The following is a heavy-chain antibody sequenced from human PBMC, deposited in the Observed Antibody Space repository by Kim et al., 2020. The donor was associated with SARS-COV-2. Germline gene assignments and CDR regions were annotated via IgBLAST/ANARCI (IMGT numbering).Heavy chain of an antibody. CDR3: ARALGYCSSTSCYSFDY. Sequence: QGRVTITADESTSTAYMELSSLRSEDTAVYYCARALGYCSSTSCYSFDYWGQGTLVTVSS. D-gene: IGHD2-2*01. V-gene: IGHV1-69*01. J-gene: IGHJ4*02.